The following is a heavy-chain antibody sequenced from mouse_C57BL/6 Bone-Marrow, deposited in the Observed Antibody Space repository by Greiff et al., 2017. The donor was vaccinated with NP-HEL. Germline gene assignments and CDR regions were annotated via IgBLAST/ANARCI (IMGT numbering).Heavy chain of an antibody. V-gene: IGHV1-81*01. D-gene: IGHD2-12*01. J-gene: IGHJ4*01. CDR2: IYPRSGNT. CDR1: GYTFTSYG. CDR3: ARPYDDAMDY. Sequence: VHLVESGAELARPGASVKLSCKASGYTFTSYGISWVKQRTGQGLEWIGEIYPRSGNTYYNEKFKGKATLTADKSSSTAYMELRSLTSEDSAVYFCARPYDDAMDYWGQGTSVTVSS.